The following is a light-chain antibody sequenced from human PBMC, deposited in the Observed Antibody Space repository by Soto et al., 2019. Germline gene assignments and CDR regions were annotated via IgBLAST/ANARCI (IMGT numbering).Light chain of an antibody. Sequence: DIVMTQTPDSLAVSLGERATINCKSSQSVLYSSNNKNYLACYQQKPGQPPKLLIYWASTRESGVPDRFSGRGSGTDFTLTISSLQAEDVAVYYCQQYYSTPFTFGPGTKVDIK. CDR2: WAS. J-gene: IGKJ3*01. CDR3: QQYYSTPFT. CDR1: QSVLYSSNNKNY. V-gene: IGKV4-1*01.